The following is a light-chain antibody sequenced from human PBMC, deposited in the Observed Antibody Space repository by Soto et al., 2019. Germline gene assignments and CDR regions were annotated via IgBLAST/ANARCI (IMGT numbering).Light chain of an antibody. CDR2: VAS. CDR3: QQYGRSPQSRT. Sequence: EIVLTQSPGTLSLSPGERATLACRASQSVSSSYLAWYQQKPGQAPRLLIYVASSRATGIPDRFSGSGSGTDFTLTISRLEPEDFAVYYCQQYGRSPQSRTFGKGTKVEIK. V-gene: IGKV3-20*01. CDR1: QSVSSSY. J-gene: IGKJ1*01.